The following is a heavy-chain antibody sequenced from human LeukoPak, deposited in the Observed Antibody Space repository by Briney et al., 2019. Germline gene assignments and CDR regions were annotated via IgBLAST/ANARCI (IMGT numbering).Heavy chain of an antibody. Sequence: ASVKVSCKASGYTFTGYYMHWVRQAPGQGLEWMGWINPNSGGTNYAQKFQGRVTMTRDTSISTAYMELSRLRSDDTAVYYCARDRRGRDGYNFRDYWGQGALVTVSS. CDR2: INPNSGGT. CDR3: ARDRRGRDGYNFRDY. J-gene: IGHJ4*02. V-gene: IGHV1-2*02. D-gene: IGHD5-24*01. CDR1: GYTFTGYY.